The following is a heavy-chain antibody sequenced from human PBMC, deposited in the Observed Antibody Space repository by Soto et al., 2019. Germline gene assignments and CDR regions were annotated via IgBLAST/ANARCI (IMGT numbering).Heavy chain of an antibody. CDR3: GRYSSGWYYPGSVDY. CDR1: GFTFSSYA. V-gene: IGHV3-23*01. D-gene: IGHD6-19*01. Sequence: PGGSLRLSCAASGFTFSSYAMSWVRQAPGKGLEWVSAISGSGGSTYYADSVKSRFTISRDNSKNTLYLQMNSLRAEDTAVYYCGRYSSGWYYPGSVDYWGQGTLVTVSS. CDR2: ISGSGGST. J-gene: IGHJ4*02.